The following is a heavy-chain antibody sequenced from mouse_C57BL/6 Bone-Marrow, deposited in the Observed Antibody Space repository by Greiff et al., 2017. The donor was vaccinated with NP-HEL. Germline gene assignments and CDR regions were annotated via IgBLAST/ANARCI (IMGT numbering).Heavy chain of an antibody. CDR3: VRQEDYYGSRFAY. CDR1: GFTFSDYG. J-gene: IGHJ3*01. V-gene: IGHV5-15*01. Sequence: EVKLQESGGGLVQPGGSLKLSCAASGFTFSDYGMAWVRQAPRKGPEWVAFISNLAYSIYYADTVTGRFTISRENAKNTLYLEMSSLRSEDTAMYYCVRQEDYYGSRFAYWGQGTLVTVSA. CDR2: ISNLAYSI. D-gene: IGHD1-1*01.